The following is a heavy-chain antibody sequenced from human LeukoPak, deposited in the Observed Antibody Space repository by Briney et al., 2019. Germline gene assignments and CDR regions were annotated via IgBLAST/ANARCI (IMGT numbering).Heavy chain of an antibody. CDR1: GFTFSTYW. D-gene: IGHD5-24*01. J-gene: IGHJ4*02. V-gene: IGHV3-7*01. Sequence: PGGSLRLSCATSGFTFSTYWMSGVRQAPGKGLEWVANIKQDGSEKYYVGSVKGRFTISRDNAKNSLYLQMNSLRAEDTAVYYCANGDGFDYWGQGTLVTVSS. CDR2: IKQDGSEK. CDR3: ANGDGFDY.